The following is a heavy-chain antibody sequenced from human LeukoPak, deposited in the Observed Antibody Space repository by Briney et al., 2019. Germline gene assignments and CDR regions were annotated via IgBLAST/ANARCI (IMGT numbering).Heavy chain of an antibody. CDR1: GFTVSSNY. J-gene: IGHJ6*03. CDR3: ARILKDYYGSGSYYTLPLYYYYYMDV. V-gene: IGHV3-53*01. CDR2: IYSGGST. D-gene: IGHD3-10*01. Sequence: GGSLRLSCAASGFTVSSNYMSWVRQAPGKGLEWVSVIYSGGSTYYADSVKGRFTISRDNSKNRLYLQMNSLRAEDTAVYYCARILKDYYGSGSYYTLPLYYYYYMDVWGKGTTVTVSS.